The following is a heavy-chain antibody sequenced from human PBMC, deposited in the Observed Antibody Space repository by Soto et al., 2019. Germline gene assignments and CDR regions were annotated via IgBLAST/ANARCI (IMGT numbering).Heavy chain of an antibody. CDR3: AREPVRFYGDAETFN. J-gene: IGHJ4*02. CDR1: GYTFTRYY. CDR2: INPSGGST. D-gene: IGHD4-17*01. V-gene: IGHV1-46*01. Sequence: ASVTVSCKASGYTFTRYYMHWVRQPPAQGREGMGIINPSGGSTSYAQKFQGRVSMTRDTSTSTVYMELSSLRSEDTAVYYCAREPVRFYGDAETFNWGQGTLVTVSS.